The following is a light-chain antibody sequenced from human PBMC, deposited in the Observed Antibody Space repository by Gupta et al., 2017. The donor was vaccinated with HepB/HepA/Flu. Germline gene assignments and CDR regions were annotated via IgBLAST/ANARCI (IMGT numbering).Light chain of an antibody. CDR3: HQDCRSPLC. J-gene: IGKJ3*01. V-gene: IGKV3-20*01. CDR2: GAS. Sequence: EIVLTQSPGTLSLSPGDRATLSCRASQSVSSNYLAWYQQRPGQAPRLLIYGASRRATGIPDRFSGSGSGTDFILTISRLDPEDFVVYYCHQDCRSPLCFGHGTKLDV. CDR1: QSVSSNY.